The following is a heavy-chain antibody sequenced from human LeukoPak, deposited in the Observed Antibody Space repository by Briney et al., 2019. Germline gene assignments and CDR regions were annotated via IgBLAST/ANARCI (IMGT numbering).Heavy chain of an antibody. V-gene: IGHV4-59*01. Sequence: PSETLSLTCTVSGYSISSGYYWGWIRQPPGKGLEWIGYIYYSGSTNYNPSLKSRVTISVDTSKNQFSLKLSSVTAADTAVYYCARVERVGSYPYFQHWGQGTLVTVSS. J-gene: IGHJ1*01. CDR1: GYSISSGYY. CDR2: IYYSGST. CDR3: ARVERVGSYPYFQH. D-gene: IGHD1-26*01.